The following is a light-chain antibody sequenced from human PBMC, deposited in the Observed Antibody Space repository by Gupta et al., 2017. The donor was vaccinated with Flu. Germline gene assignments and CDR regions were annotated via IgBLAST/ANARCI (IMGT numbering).Light chain of an antibody. V-gene: IGKV1D-16*01. J-gene: IGKJ5*01. CDR3: RQYGDSPIT. Sequence: DIQMTQSPSSLSASVGDRVIITCRASQSISNSLGWYQQKPQKAPKSLIYGASSLQKGVPSRFSGSGSGREFTLTISSLQPEDFGTYYCRQYGDSPITFGQGTRLEIK. CDR1: QSISNS. CDR2: GAS.